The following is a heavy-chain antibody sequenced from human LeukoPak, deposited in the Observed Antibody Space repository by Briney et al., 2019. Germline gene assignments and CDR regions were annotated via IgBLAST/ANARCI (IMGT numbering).Heavy chain of an antibody. J-gene: IGHJ4*02. CDR3: AKDFWSGYYSGYFDY. D-gene: IGHD3-3*01. CDR2: IRYDGSNK. CDR1: GFTFSSYG. V-gene: IGHV3-30*02. Sequence: PGGSLRLSCAASGFTFSSYGMHWVRQAPGKGLEWVAFIRYDGSNKYYADSVKGRFTIPRDNSKNTLYLQMNSLRAEDTAVYYCAKDFWSGYYSGYFDYWGQGTLVTVSS.